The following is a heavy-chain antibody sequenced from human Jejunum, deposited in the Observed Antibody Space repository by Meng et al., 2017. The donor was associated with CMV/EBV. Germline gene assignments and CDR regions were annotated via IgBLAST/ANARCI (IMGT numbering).Heavy chain of an antibody. D-gene: IGHD3-22*01. CDR3: ARGNYDSSGYYLDY. V-gene: IGHV4-34*01. J-gene: IGHJ4*02. Sequence: QVQVQRWGVGLIKPVEYLYLTCAVHGGCFSGYYWSWSRQTPGKGLEWIGEINHSRGTKYNPSLKSRVTISADTSKNQFSLKLTSVTAADTAVYYCARGNYDSSGYYLDYWGQGTLVTVSS. CDR2: INHSRGT. CDR1: GGCFSGYY.